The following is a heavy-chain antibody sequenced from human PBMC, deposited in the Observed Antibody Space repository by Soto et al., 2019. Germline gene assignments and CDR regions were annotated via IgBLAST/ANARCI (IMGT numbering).Heavy chain of an antibody. V-gene: IGHV3-21*01. CDR2: ISPGSDYK. D-gene: IGHD6-19*01. J-gene: IGHJ6*02. CDR3: ARHLAVAAKYYYYGMDV. Sequence: GGSLRLSCAASGFTFSGYSMNWVSQAPGKGLEWVSSISPGSDYKDYAASVKGRVTISRDNAKNSLYLQMNSLRAEDTAVYYCARHLAVAAKYYYYGMDVWGQGTTVTVSS. CDR1: GFTFSGYS.